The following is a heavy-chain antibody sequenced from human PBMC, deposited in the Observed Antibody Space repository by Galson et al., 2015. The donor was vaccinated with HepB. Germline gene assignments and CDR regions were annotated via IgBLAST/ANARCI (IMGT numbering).Heavy chain of an antibody. V-gene: IGHV3-21*01. CDR1: GFTFSSHC. D-gene: IGHD5-12*01. CDR3: ASTSYSGYDWGDPYYFDY. CDR2: ISRSTKYI. J-gene: IGHJ4*02. Sequence: SLRLSCAGSGFTFSSHCMSWVRQSPGKGLEWLSTISRSTKYIYYADSVKGRFSISRDNTKNSLYLEMNSLRDEDTAVYYCASTSYSGYDWGDPYYFDYWGQGTLVTISS.